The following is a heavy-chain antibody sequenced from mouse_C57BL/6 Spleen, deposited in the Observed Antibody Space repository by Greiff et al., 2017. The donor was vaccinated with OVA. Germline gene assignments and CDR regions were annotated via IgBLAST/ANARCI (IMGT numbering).Heavy chain of an antibody. D-gene: IGHD2-2*01. CDR2: ISSGSSTI. V-gene: IGHV5-17*01. J-gene: IGHJ2*01. Sequence: EVKLVESGGGLVKPGGSLKLSCAASGFNFSDYGMHWVRQAPEKGLEWVAYISSGSSTIYYADTVKGRFTISRDNAKNTLFLQMTSLRSEDTAMYYCAAATMVTTYYFDYWGQGTTLTVSS. CDR3: AAATMVTTYYFDY. CDR1: GFNFSDYG.